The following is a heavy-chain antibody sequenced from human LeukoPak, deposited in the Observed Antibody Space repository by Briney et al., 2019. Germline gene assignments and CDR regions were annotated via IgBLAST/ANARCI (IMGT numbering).Heavy chain of an antibody. D-gene: IGHD6-13*01. Sequence: SETLSLTCAVYGGSFSGYYWSWIRQPPGKWLEWIGEINHSGSTNYNPSLKSRVTISVDTSKNQFSLKLSSVNAADTVVYYCARLSYSSSWYSYNYYYYMDVWGKGTTVTISS. CDR3: ARLSYSSSWYSYNYYYYMDV. CDR1: GGSFSGYY. J-gene: IGHJ6*03. V-gene: IGHV4-34*01. CDR2: INHSGST.